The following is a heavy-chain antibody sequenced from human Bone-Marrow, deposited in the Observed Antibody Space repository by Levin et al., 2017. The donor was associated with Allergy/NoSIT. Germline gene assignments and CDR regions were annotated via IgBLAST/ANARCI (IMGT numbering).Heavy chain of an antibody. CDR3: ARGKGIVVVPAAIQVGFDY. D-gene: IGHD2-2*02. J-gene: IGHJ4*02. CDR1: GFTFSSYW. CDR2: INSDGSST. Sequence: TGGSLRLSCAASGFTFSSYWMHWVRQAPGKGLVWVSRINSDGSSTSYADSVKGRFTISRDNAKNTLYLQMNSLRAEDTAVYYCARGKGIVVVPAAIQVGFDYWGQGTLVTVSS. V-gene: IGHV3-74*01.